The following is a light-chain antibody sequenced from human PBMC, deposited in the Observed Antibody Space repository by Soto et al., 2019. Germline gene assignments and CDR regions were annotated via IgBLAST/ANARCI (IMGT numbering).Light chain of an antibody. Sequence: EIVVTQSPAALSVSPGERATLSCRASQSIGGNLAWYQQKPGQAPRLLIYGASSRATGIPDRFIGSGSGTDFTLTISRLEPEDFAVYYCQQYGSSPQTFGQGTKVDIK. CDR3: QQYGSSPQT. V-gene: IGKV3-20*01. J-gene: IGKJ1*01. CDR1: QSIGGN. CDR2: GAS.